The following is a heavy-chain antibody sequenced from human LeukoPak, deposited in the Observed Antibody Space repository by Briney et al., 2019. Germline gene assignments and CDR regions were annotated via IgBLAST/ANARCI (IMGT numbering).Heavy chain of an antibody. CDR2: ISGSSSYT. V-gene: IGHV3-11*05. D-gene: IGHD3-22*01. CDR3: AREVVITKGWFDP. Sequence: GGSLRLSCAASGFTFSDYYMSWIRQAPGKGLEWVSYISGSSSYTNYADSVKGRFTISRDNAKNSLYLQMNSLRAEDTAVYYCAREVVITKGWFDPWGQGTLVTVSS. CDR1: GFTFSDYY. J-gene: IGHJ5*02.